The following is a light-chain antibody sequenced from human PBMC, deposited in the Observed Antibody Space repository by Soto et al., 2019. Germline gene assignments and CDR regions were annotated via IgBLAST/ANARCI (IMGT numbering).Light chain of an antibody. J-gene: IGLJ1*01. CDR1: SSDVGGYNF. CDR3: SSYTSISTYV. CDR2: DVT. Sequence: QSVLTQPASVSGSPGQSITISCTGTSSDVGGYNFVSWYQQHPDKAPKLMIYDVTNRPSGVSNRFSGSKSGNTASLTISGLQAKDEADYYCSSYTSISTYVFGPGTKVTAL. V-gene: IGLV2-14*01.